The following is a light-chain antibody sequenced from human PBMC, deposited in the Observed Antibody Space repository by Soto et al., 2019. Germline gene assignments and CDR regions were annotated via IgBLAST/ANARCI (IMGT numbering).Light chain of an antibody. CDR2: EVS. J-gene: IGKJ5*01. V-gene: IGKV2D-29*01. CDR1: QSLLHSNGRTY. Sequence: DIVITQTPLSLSVIPGQPASISCKSGQSLLHSNGRTYLYGYLQKPGQPPQLLIYEVSNRFSGVPDRFSGSGSGTDFTLKISRVEAEDVGVYYCVQSLEFPITLGQGTRLEIK. CDR3: VQSLEFPIT.